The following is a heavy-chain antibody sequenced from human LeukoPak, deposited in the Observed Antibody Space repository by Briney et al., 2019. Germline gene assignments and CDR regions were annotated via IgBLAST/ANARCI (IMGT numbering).Heavy chain of an antibody. V-gene: IGHV3-53*01. Sequence: GGSLRLSCAASGFTVSSNYMSWVRQAPGKGLEWVSVIYSGGSTYYADSVKGRFTISRDNSKNTLYLQMNSLSAEDTAVYYCARDYTDSSEGPEEGVEAFDIWGQGTMVTVSS. CDR1: GFTVSSNY. J-gene: IGHJ3*02. CDR3: ARDYTDSSEGPEEGVEAFDI. CDR2: IYSGGST. D-gene: IGHD3-22*01.